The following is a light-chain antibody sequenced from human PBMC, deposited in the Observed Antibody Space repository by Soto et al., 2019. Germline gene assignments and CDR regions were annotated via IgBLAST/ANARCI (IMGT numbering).Light chain of an antibody. CDR3: QQYSKWPLT. CDR1: QSVSSY. Sequence: EILMTQSPATLSVSPGERVTLSCRASQSVSSYLAWYQQKPGQAPRLLIYGASTGATGIPARFSGSGSGTEFILTISSLESEDFAVYYCQQYSKWPLTFGGGTKVDIK. J-gene: IGKJ4*01. V-gene: IGKV3-15*01. CDR2: GAS.